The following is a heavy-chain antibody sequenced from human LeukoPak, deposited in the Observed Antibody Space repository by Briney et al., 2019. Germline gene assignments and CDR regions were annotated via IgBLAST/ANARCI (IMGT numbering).Heavy chain of an antibody. J-gene: IGHJ6*02. Sequence: QPGGSLRLSCAVSGFTFSSYSMNWVRQAPGKGLEWVSYISSSSSTIYYADFVKGRFTISRDNAENSLYLQMNSLRAEDTAVYFCARGYSYGSYYAMDIWGPGTTVTV. CDR1: GFTFSSYS. CDR3: ARGYSYGSYYAMDI. V-gene: IGHV3-48*01. D-gene: IGHD5-18*01. CDR2: ISSSSSTI.